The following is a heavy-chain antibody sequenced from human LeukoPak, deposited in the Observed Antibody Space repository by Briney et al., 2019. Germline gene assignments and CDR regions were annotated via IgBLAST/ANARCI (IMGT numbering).Heavy chain of an antibody. CDR3: AREGVEYSSSFGY. Sequence: LSLTCTVSGGSISSGDYYWSWIRQPPGKGLEWIGYIYYSGSTYYNPSLKSRVTISVDTSKNQFSLKLSSVTAADTAVYYCAREGVEYSSSFGYWGQGTLVTVSS. V-gene: IGHV4-30-4*08. J-gene: IGHJ4*02. CDR1: GGSISSGDYY. D-gene: IGHD6-6*01. CDR2: IYYSGST.